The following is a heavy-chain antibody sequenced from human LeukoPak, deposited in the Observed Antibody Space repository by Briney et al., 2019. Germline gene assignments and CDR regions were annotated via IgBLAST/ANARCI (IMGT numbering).Heavy chain of an antibody. J-gene: IGHJ5*02. CDR3: ARDRVYCSGGSCRNWFDP. CDR1: GYTFTSYG. D-gene: IGHD2-15*01. V-gene: IGHV1-18*04. Sequence: ASVKVSCKASGYTFTSYGISWVRQAPGQGLEWMGWISAYNGNTNYAQKLQGRVTVTTDTSTSTAYMELRSLRSDDTAVYYCARDRVYCSGGSCRNWFDPWGQGTLVTVSS. CDR2: ISAYNGNT.